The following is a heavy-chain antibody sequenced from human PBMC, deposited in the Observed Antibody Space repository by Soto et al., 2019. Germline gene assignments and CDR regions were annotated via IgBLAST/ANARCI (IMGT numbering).Heavy chain of an antibody. CDR3: ARGAVLAVPAAPLDY. Sequence: GASVKVSCKASGYTFTNYGIIWVRQAPGQGLEWMGWISAYNGNTNYAQKLQGRVTMTTDTSTSTAYMELRSLRSDDTAVYYCARGAVLAVPAAPLDYWAQGTLVTVSS. V-gene: IGHV1-18*01. CDR1: GYTFTNYG. D-gene: IGHD2-2*01. CDR2: ISAYNGNT. J-gene: IGHJ4*02.